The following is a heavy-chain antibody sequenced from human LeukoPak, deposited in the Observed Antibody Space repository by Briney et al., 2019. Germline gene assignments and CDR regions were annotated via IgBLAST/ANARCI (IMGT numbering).Heavy chain of an antibody. J-gene: IGHJ6*02. V-gene: IGHV4-34*01. Sequence: SETLSLTCAVYGGSFSGYYWSWIRQPPGKGLEWIGEINHSGSTNYNPSLKSRVTISVDTSKNQFSLKLSSVTAADTAVYYCAKGIAAAGNPYYYYSMDVWGQGTTVTVSS. CDR1: GGSFSGYY. D-gene: IGHD6-13*01. CDR2: INHSGST. CDR3: AKGIAAAGNPYYYYSMDV.